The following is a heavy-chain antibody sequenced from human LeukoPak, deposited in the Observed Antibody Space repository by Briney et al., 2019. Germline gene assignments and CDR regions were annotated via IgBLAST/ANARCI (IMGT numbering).Heavy chain of an antibody. V-gene: IGHV3-30*04. D-gene: IGHD5-24*01. CDR2: ISYDGSNK. CDR3: AKDKGMATMSAFDI. CDR1: GFTFSSYA. J-gene: IGHJ3*02. Sequence: PGGSLRLTCAASGFTFSSYAMHWVRQAPGKGLEWVAVISYDGSNKYYADSVKGRFTISRDNSKNSLYLQMNSLRAEDTALYYCAKDKGMATMSAFDIWGQGTMVTVSS.